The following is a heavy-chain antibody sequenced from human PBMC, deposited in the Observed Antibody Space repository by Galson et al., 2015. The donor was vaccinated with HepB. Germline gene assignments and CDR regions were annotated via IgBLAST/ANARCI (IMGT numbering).Heavy chain of an antibody. CDR3: ATPVSEWELLRYAFDI. Sequence: SVKVSCKVSGYTLTELSMHWVRQAPGKGLEWMGGFDPEDGETIYAQKFQGRVTMTEDTSTDTAYMELSSLRSEDTAVYYCATPVSEWELLRYAFDIWGQGTMVTVSS. D-gene: IGHD1-26*01. CDR1: GYTLTELS. J-gene: IGHJ3*02. V-gene: IGHV1-24*01. CDR2: FDPEDGET.